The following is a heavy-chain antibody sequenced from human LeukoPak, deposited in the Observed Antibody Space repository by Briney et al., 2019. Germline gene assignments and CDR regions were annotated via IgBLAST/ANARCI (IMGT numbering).Heavy chain of an antibody. Sequence: SEALSLTCTVSGGSISSSSYYWGWIRQPPGKGLEWIGSIYYSGSTYYNPSLKSRVTISVDTSKNQFSLKLSSVTAADTAVYYCARHGRIRVAAAGIPYYFDYWGQGTLVTVSS. CDR3: ARHGRIRVAAAGIPYYFDY. CDR2: IYYSGST. V-gene: IGHV4-39*01. CDR1: GGSISSSSYY. J-gene: IGHJ4*02. D-gene: IGHD6-13*01.